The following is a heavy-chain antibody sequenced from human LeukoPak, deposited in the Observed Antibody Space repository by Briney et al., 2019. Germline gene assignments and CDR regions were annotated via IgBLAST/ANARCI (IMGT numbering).Heavy chain of an antibody. CDR3: AKTQLRGYCSSTSCLYLDY. D-gene: IGHD2-2*01. CDR2: ISGSGGST. Sequence: GGSLRLSCAASGFTFSSYAMSWVRQAPGKGLEWVSAISGSGGSTYYADSVKGRFTISRDNSKNTLYLQMNSLRAEDTAVYYCAKTQLRGYCSSTSCLYLDYWGQGTLVTVSS. CDR1: GFTFSSYA. J-gene: IGHJ4*02. V-gene: IGHV3-23*01.